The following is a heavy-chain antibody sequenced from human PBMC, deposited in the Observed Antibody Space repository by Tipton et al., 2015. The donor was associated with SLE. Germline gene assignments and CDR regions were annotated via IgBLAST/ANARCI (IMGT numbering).Heavy chain of an antibody. V-gene: IGHV4-59*11. CDR1: GGSISSHY. CDR2: MDYSGKS. Sequence: GLVKPSETLSLTCNVSGGSISSHYWTWIRQTPGKGLEWIGYMDYSGKSSYNPSLKGRVTISVDTPKNQITLNLRSVTAADTALYYCARTNLQGSLVDWYFDLWGRGTLVTVSS. J-gene: IGHJ2*01. D-gene: IGHD5-24*01. CDR3: ARTNLQGSLVDWYFDL.